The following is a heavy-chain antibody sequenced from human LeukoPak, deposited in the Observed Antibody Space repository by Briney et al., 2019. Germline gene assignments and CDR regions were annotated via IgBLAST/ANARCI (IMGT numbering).Heavy chain of an antibody. J-gene: IGHJ4*02. V-gene: IGHV3-53*01. Sequence: GGSLRLSCAASGFTFSSYAMHWVRQAPGKGLDWVSVIYRSGGTYFADSVKGRFTISRDDSQNTVSLQMNNLRAEDTAVYYCTRTIPPAHWGQGTLVTVSS. CDR1: GFTFSSYA. D-gene: IGHD5-24*01. CDR3: TRTIPPAH. CDR2: IYRSGGT.